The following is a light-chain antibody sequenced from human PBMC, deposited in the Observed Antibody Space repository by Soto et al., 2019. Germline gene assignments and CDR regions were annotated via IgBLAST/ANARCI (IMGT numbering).Light chain of an antibody. CDR1: QGIRSA. CDR2: AAS. Sequence: IQLTQSPSSLSASVGDRVTITCRASQGIRSALGWYQQKPGKVPKLLIYAASTLQSGVPSRFSGSGSGTEFTLTITSLQPEDFATYYCQQLNSFPITFGQGTRLEIK. CDR3: QQLNSFPIT. J-gene: IGKJ5*01. V-gene: IGKV1-17*01.